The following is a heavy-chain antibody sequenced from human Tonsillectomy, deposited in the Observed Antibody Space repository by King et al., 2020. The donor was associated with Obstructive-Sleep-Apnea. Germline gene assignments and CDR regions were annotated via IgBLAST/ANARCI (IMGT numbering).Heavy chain of an antibody. CDR1: GFTFSDYY. D-gene: IGHD3-9*01. CDR3: ARVDYDILTGPLYYFDY. CDR2: ISSSSSYT. J-gene: IGHJ4*02. Sequence: VQLVESGGGLVKPGGSLRLSCAASGFTFSDYYMSWIRQAPGKGLEWVSYISSSSSYTNYAVSVKGRFTISRDNAKNSLYLQMNSLRAEDTAVYYCARVDYDILTGPLYYFDYWGQGTLVTVSS. V-gene: IGHV3-11*06.